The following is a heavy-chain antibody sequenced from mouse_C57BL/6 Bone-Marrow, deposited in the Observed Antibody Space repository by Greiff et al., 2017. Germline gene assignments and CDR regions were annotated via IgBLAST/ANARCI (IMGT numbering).Heavy chain of an antibody. CDR3: TRDPAVVGMDD. V-gene: IGHV5-9-1*02. CDR1: GFPFSSYA. D-gene: IGHD1-1*01. CDR2: LSSGGASI. Sequence: EVKVVESGEGLVKPGGSLKLSCAASGFPFSSYAMSWVRPTPEKRLEWVAYLSSGGASIYYADTVKGRFTISRDNARNTLYLQMSSLKSEDTAMYYCTRDPAVVGMDDWGQGTSVTVAS. J-gene: IGHJ4*01.